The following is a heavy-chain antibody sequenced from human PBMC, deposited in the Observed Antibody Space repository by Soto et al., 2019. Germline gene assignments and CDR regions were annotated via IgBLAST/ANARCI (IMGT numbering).Heavy chain of an antibody. V-gene: IGHV3-66*01. D-gene: IGHD2-2*01. CDR3: AKRRYCSSTTCFDF. CDR2: MYSGGNT. CDR1: GFTVGISY. Sequence: ELQLVESGGALVQPGGSLRLSCAASGFTVGISYMSCVRQVPGKGLEWVSIMYSGGNTYYAASVKGRFIVSRDNSKNTLYLQMSSLRVEDTAVYYCAKRRYCSSTTCFDFWGQGTLVTVSS. J-gene: IGHJ4*02.